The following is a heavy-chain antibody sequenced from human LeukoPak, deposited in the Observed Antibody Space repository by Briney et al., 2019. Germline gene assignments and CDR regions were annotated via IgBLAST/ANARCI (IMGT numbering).Heavy chain of an antibody. J-gene: IGHJ4*02. CDR3: ARITEGYSSGGSYFDY. D-gene: IGHD6-19*01. Sequence: SSETLSLTCAVYGGSFSGYYWSWIRQPPGKGLEWIGEINHSGSTNYNPSLKSRVTISVDTSKNQFSLKLSSVTAADTAVYYCARITEGYSSGGSYFDYWGQGTLVTVSS. V-gene: IGHV4-34*01. CDR2: INHSGST. CDR1: GGSFSGYY.